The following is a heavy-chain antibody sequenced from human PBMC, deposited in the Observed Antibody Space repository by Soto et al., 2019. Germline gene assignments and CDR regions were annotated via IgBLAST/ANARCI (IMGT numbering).Heavy chain of an antibody. J-gene: IGHJ4*02. CDR2: IYSGGST. CDR3: ARGSERAYFDY. D-gene: IGHD1-26*01. CDR1: EFIVSSNY. V-gene: IGHV3-53*01. Sequence: GGSLRLSCVASEFIVSSNYMSWVRQAPGKGLEWVSVIYSGGSTYYADSVKGRFAISRDNSKNTLFLQMNSLRAEDTAVYYCARGSERAYFDYWGQGALVTVSS.